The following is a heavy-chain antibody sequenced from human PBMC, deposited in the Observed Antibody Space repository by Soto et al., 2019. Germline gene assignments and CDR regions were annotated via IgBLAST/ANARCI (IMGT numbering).Heavy chain of an antibody. V-gene: IGHV3-23*01. CDR3: AKGRLNRYCSSTSCYWDDAFDI. D-gene: IGHD2-2*01. Sequence: GGSLRLSCAASGFTFSSYAMSWVRQAPGKGLEWVSAISGSGGSTYYADSVKGRFTISRDNSKNTLYLQMNSLRAEDTAVYYCAKGRLNRYCSSTSCYWDDAFDIWGQGTMVTVSS. J-gene: IGHJ3*02. CDR1: GFTFSSYA. CDR2: ISGSGGST.